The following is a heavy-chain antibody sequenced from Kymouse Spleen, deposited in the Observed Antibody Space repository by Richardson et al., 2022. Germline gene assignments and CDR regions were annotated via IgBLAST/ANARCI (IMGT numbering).Heavy chain of an antibody. J-gene: IGHJ6*02. Sequence: EVQLVQSGAEVKKPGESLKISCKGSGYSFTSYWIGWVRQMPGKGLEWMGIIYPGDSDTRYSPSFQGQVTISADKSISTAYLQWSSLKASDTAMYYCARHGAVAGTDYYYYYGMDVWGQGTTVTVSS. V-gene: IGHV5-51*01. CDR2: IYPGDSDT. CDR1: GYSFTSYW. CDR3: ARHGAVAGTDYYYYYGMDV. D-gene: IGHD6-19*01.